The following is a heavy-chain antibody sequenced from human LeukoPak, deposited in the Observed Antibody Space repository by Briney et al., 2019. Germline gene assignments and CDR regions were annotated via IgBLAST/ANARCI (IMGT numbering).Heavy chain of an antibody. V-gene: IGHV3-7*01. J-gene: IGHJ4*02. CDR3: ARGYNGSQALFDY. CDR1: RFTFSRYW. CDR2: IKQDGSEK. Sequence: GGSLRLSCAASRFTFSRYWMSWVRQAPGKGLEWVANIKQDGSEKYYVHSVKGRVTISIDNAKKSLFLQLSCVRAEDTAVYYCARGYNGSQALFDYWGQGTLVTVSS. D-gene: IGHD1-14*01.